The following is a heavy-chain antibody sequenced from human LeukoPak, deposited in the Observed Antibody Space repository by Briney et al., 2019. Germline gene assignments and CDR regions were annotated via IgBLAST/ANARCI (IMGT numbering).Heavy chain of an antibody. CDR3: AREVVVTAGRAFDI. V-gene: IGHV1-69*04. J-gene: IGHJ3*02. D-gene: IGHD2-21*02. CDR2: IIPILGIA. CDR1: GGTFSSYA. Sequence: SVKVSCKASGGTFSSYAISWVRQAPGQGLEWMGRIIPILGIANHAQKFQGRVTITADKSTSTAYMELSSLRSEDTAVYYCAREVVVTAGRAFDIWGQGTMVTDSS.